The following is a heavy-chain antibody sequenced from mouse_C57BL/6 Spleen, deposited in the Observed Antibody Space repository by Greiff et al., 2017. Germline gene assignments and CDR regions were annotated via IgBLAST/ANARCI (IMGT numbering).Heavy chain of an antibody. J-gene: IGHJ2*01. V-gene: IGHV2-4*01. CDR1: GFSLTSYG. D-gene: IGHD2-2*01. Sequence: QVQLQQSGPGLVQPSQSLSITCTASGFSLTSYGVHWVRQPPGKGLEWLGVIWSGGGTAYNAAFIPRLSISKDNSKSQVFFKMNSLQADDTAIYYCAKNGGYDCYYFDYWGQGTTLTVAS. CDR2: IWSGGGT. CDR3: AKNGGYDCYYFDY.